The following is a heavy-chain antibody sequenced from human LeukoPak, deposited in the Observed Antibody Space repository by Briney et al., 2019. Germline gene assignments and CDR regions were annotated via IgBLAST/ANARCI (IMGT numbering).Heavy chain of an antibody. CDR2: IYYSGST. V-gene: IGHV4-59*01. Sequence: SETLSLTCTVSGGSISSYHWSWIRQPPGKGLEWIGYIYYSGSTNYNPSLKSRVTISVDTSKNQFSLKLSSVTAADTAVYYCAMYSSSSLGNVKNYWGQGALVTVSS. J-gene: IGHJ4*02. CDR1: GGSISSYH. D-gene: IGHD6-6*01. CDR3: AMYSSSSLGNVKNY.